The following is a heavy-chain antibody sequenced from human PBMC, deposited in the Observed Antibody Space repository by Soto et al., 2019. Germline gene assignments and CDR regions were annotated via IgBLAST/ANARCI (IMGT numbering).Heavy chain of an antibody. CDR2: VSWNGSRP. CDR3: VRRYYDFWSGYYAFDI. J-gene: IGHJ3*02. Sequence: LRLSCAASRFTFSNSDVNWVHQAPGKGLEWVSGVSWNGSRPHYADSVKGRFIISRDNSRNTLYLQTNSLRAEDTAVYYCVRRYYDFWSGYYAFDIWGQGTMVTVSS. V-gene: IGHV3-35*01. CDR1: RFTFSNSD. D-gene: IGHD3-3*01.